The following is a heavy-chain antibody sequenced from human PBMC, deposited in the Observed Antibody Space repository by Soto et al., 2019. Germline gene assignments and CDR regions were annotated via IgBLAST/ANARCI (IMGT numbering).Heavy chain of an antibody. CDR1: GYTFTDYY. V-gene: IGHV1-2*02. D-gene: IGHD6-6*01. CDR3: ARSVSFITPRPDY. J-gene: IGHJ4*02. CDR2: INPNNGDT. Sequence: GASVKVSCKASGYTFTDYYPHWVRQAPGQGLECMGWINPNNGDTNYAQKFQGRVTMTRDTSISTAYMEVSRLRSDDTAVYYCARSVSFITPRPDYWGQGTLVTVSS.